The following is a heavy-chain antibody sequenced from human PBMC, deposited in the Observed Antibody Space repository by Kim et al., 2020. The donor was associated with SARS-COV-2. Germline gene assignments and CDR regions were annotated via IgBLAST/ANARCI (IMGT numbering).Heavy chain of an antibody. CDR2: INHSGST. CDR3: ARGVGYYYDSSGYYYYYYGMDV. Sequence: SETLSLTCAVYGGSFSGYYWSWIRQPPGKGLEWIGEINHSGSTNYNPSLKSRVTISVDTSKNQFSLKLSSVTAADTAVYYCARGVGYYYDSSGYYYYYYGMDVWGQGTTVTVSS. J-gene: IGHJ6*02. V-gene: IGHV4-34*01. CDR1: GGSFSGYY. D-gene: IGHD3-22*01.